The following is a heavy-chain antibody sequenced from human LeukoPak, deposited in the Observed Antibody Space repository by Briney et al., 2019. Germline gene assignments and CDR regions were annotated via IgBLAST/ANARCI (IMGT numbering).Heavy chain of an antibody. CDR3: ARTLRSYFYLSAGKWYFDL. D-gene: IGHD1-26*01. CDR1: GFTFSSYS. J-gene: IGHJ2*01. V-gene: IGHV3-21*01. Sequence: GGSLRLSCAASGFTFSSYSMNWVRQAPGKGLEWVSSISSSSSYIYYADSVKGRFTISRDNAKNSLYLQMNSLRAEDTAVYYCARTLRSYFYLSAGKWYFDLWGRGTLVTVSS. CDR2: ISSSSSYI.